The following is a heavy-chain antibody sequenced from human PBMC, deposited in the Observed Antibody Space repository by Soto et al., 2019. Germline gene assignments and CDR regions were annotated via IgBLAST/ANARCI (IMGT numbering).Heavy chain of an antibody. D-gene: IGHD3-10*01. J-gene: IGHJ4*02. V-gene: IGHV3-33*08. Sequence: QIHLVESGGGVVQPGTSLRLSCAASGFTFKDYGMHWVRQAPGKGLEWVAGVWNDAYNKNYADSVTGRLTMSRANSKNTMYLQMDTLRARYSALYLRTTENGSGRPVINFDAWGQGTRVTVPP. CDR1: GFTFKDYG. CDR2: VWNDAYNK. CDR3: TTENGSGRPVINFDA.